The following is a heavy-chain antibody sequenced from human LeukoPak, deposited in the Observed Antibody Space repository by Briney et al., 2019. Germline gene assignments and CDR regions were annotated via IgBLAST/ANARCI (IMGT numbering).Heavy chain of an antibody. D-gene: IGHD3-22*01. J-gene: IGHJ4*02. CDR1: GYTFTSYA. V-gene: IGHV7-4-1*02. CDR2: INTNTGNP. Sequence: AASVKVSCKASGYTFTSYAMNWVRQAPGQGLEWMGWINTNTGNPTYAQGFTGRFVFSLDTSVSTAYLQISSLKAEDTAVYYCARGGRDSSGYPLGFDYWGQGTLVTVSS. CDR3: ARGGRDSSGYPLGFDY.